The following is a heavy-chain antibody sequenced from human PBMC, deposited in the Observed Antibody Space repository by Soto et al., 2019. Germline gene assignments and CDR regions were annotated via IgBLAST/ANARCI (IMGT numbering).Heavy chain of an antibody. CDR2: IIPIFGTA. J-gene: IGHJ4*02. CDR1: GGTFSSYA. Sequence: QVQLVQSGAEVKKPGSSVKVSCTASGGTFSSYAISWVRQAPGQGLEWMGGIIPIFGTANYAQKFQGRVTITADESTSPAYMELSSLRSEDTAVYYCARDVDTAMDSYYFDHWGQGTLVTVSS. V-gene: IGHV1-69*01. D-gene: IGHD5-18*01. CDR3: ARDVDTAMDSYYFDH.